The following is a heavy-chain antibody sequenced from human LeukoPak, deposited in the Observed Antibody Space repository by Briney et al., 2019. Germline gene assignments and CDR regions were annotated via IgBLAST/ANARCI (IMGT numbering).Heavy chain of an antibody. Sequence: ASVKVSCKTSGYTFSSYGISWVRQAPGQGLEWMGWINPNSGGTNYAQKFQGRVTMTRDTSISTAYMELSRLRSDDTAVYYCARDPPYYYDSSGYYLFDYWGQGTLVTVSS. J-gene: IGHJ4*02. D-gene: IGHD3-22*01. CDR2: INPNSGGT. CDR3: ARDPPYYYDSSGYYLFDY. V-gene: IGHV1-2*02. CDR1: GYTFSSYG.